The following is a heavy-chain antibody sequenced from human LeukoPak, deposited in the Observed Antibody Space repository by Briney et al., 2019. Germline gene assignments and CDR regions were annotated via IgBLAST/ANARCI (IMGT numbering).Heavy chain of an antibody. V-gene: IGHV3-48*03. D-gene: IGHD3-22*01. CDR2: ISSSGSTI. CDR3: ARTPLSPYDSSGYGDY. Sequence: GGSLRLSCAASGFTFSSYAMHWVRQAPGKGLEWVSYISSSGSTIYYADSVKGRFTISRDNAKNSLYLQMNSLRTEDTAFYYCARTPLSPYDSSGYGDYWGQGNLVTVSS. J-gene: IGHJ4*02. CDR1: GFTFSSYA.